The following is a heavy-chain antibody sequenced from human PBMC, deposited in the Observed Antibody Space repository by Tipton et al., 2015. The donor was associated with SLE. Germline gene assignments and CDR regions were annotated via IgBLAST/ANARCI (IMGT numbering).Heavy chain of an antibody. J-gene: IGHJ6*02. CDR2: IYPGDSHT. CDR1: GYSFTSFW. CDR3: AVVGVSSEFVDYYTMDV. D-gene: IGHD1-26*01. V-gene: IGHV5-51*01. Sequence: QLVQSGAEVKKPGESLKISCTVSGYSFTSFWIGWVRQMPGKGLEWMAIIYPGDSHTKYSPSFQGQVAISADRSISTAYLQWDSLKASDTAVYYCAVVGVSSEFVDYYTMDVWGQGTTVTVSS.